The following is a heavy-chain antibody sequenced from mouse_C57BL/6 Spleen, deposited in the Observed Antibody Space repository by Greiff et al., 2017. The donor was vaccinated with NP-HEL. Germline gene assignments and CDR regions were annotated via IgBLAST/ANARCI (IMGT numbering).Heavy chain of an antibody. Sequence: VQLKESGGGLVKPGGSLKLSCAASGFTFSSYAMSWVRQTPEKRLEWVATISDGGSYTYYPDNVQGRFTISRDNAKNNLYLQMSHLKSEDTAMYYCARDPIYYDYDGYAMDYWGQGTSVTVSS. CDR1: GFTFSSYA. CDR3: ARDPIYYDYDGYAMDY. CDR2: ISDGGSYT. J-gene: IGHJ4*01. D-gene: IGHD2-4*01. V-gene: IGHV5-4*01.